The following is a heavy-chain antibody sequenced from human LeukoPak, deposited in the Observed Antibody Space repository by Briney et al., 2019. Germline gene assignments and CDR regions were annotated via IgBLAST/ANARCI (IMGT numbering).Heavy chain of an antibody. J-gene: IGHJ6*03. CDR1: GFTFSSYA. CDR2: ISGSGGST. Sequence: GGSLRLSCAASGFTFSSYAMSWVRQAPGKGLEWVSAISGSGGSTYYADSVKGRFTISRDNSKSTLYLQMNSLRAEDTAVYYCAKRTFEYSSSSGYYYYMDVWGKGTTVTVSS. D-gene: IGHD6-6*01. V-gene: IGHV3-23*01. CDR3: AKRTFEYSSSSGYYYYMDV.